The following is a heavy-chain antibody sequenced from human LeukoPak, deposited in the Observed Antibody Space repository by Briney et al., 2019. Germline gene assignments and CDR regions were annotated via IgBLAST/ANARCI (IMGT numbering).Heavy chain of an antibody. CDR1: GFTFSNCG. D-gene: IGHD5-18*01. Sequence: GGSLRLSCTASGFTFSNCGMHWVRQAPGKGLEWVAIIWYDGSNKYYGDSVKGRFTISRDSSKNTLYLQMNSLRAEDTAVYYCARDREYSYFDYWGQGTLVTVS. CDR2: IWYDGSNK. CDR3: ARDREYSYFDY. J-gene: IGHJ4*02. V-gene: IGHV3-33*01.